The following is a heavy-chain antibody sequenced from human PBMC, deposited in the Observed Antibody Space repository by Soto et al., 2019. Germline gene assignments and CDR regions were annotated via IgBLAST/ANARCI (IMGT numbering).Heavy chain of an antibody. D-gene: IGHD5-18*01. CDR3: AKGRRGSSYESSIPYYYGGLDV. CDR2: ISWNSGNI. Sequence: EVQLVESGGGLVQPGRSLRLSCAASGFTFDDYAMHWVRQAPGKGLEWVSGISWNSGNIGYADSVKGRFTISRDNAKNSLYLQMNSLRAEDTALYYCAKGRRGSSYESSIPYYYGGLDVWGQGTPVTVSS. CDR1: GFTFDDYA. J-gene: IGHJ6*02. V-gene: IGHV3-9*01.